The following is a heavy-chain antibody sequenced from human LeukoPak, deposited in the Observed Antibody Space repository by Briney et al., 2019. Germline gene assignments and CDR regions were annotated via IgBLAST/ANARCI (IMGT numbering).Heavy chain of an antibody. D-gene: IGHD5-18*01. Sequence: GRSLRLSCAASGFTFSSYGMHWVRQAPGKGLEWVAVIWYDGSNKYYADSVKGRFTIPRDNSKNTLYLQMNSLRAEDTAVYYCARVHSQYYYYYGMDVWGKGTTVTVSS. J-gene: IGHJ6*04. CDR3: ARVHSQYYYYYGMDV. V-gene: IGHV3-33*01. CDR1: GFTFSSYG. CDR2: IWYDGSNK.